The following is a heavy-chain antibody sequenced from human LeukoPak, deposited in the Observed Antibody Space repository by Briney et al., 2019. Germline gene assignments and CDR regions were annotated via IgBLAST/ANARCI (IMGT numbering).Heavy chain of an antibody. CDR2: ISYDGSNK. CDR3: ARDRNYGSGSDY. V-gene: IGHV3-30-3*01. CDR1: GFTFSSYA. J-gene: IGHJ4*02. Sequence: PGGSLRLSCAASGFTFSSYAMHWVRQAPGKGLEWVAVISYDGSNKYYADSVKGRFTISRDNSKNTLYLQMNSLRAEDTAVYYCARDRNYGSGSDYWGQGTLVTVSS. D-gene: IGHD3-10*01.